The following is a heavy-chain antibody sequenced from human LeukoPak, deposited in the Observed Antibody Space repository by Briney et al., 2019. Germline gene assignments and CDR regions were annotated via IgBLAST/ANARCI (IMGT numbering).Heavy chain of an antibody. CDR3: ARSPSWGYYDSSAYYFDY. J-gene: IGHJ4*02. D-gene: IGHD3-22*01. V-gene: IGHV4-59*01. CDR2: IYYSGST. CDR1: GGSISSYY. Sequence: RPSETLSLTCTVSGGSISSYYWSSIRQPPGKGLEWIGYIYYSGSTNYKPSLKSRVTISVDTSKNQFSLKLSSVTAADTAVYYCARSPSWGYYDSSAYYFDYWGQGTLVTVSS.